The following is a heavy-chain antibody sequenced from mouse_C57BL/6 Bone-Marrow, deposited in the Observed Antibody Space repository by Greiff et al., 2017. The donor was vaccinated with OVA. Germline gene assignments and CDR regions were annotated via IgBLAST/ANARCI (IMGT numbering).Heavy chain of an antibody. J-gene: IGHJ4*01. Sequence: QLPGAELVKPGASVKLSCKASGYTFTSYWMHWVKQRPGRGLEWIGRIDPISGGTKYNEKFKSKATLTVDKPSSTAYMQLSSLTSEDSAVYYCARIKKLRYAMDYWGQGTSVTVSS. D-gene: IGHD1-1*01. CDR1: GYTFTSYW. V-gene: IGHV1-72*01. CDR3: ARIKKLRYAMDY. CDR2: IDPISGGT.